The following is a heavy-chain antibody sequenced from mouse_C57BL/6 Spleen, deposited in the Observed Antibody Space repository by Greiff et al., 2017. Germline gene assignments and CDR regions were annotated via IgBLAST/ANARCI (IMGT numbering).Heavy chain of an antibody. V-gene: IGHV1-55*01. Sequence: QVQLQQPGAELVKPGASVKMSCKASGYTFTSYWITWVKQRPGQGLEWIGDIYPGSGSTNYNEKFKSKATLTVDTSSSTAYMQLSSLASEDSAVYYCARGGWFLSDPYAMDYWGQGTSGTVSS. D-gene: IGHD2-3*01. CDR2: IYPGSGST. J-gene: IGHJ4*01. CDR1: GYTFTSYW. CDR3: ARGGWFLSDPYAMDY.